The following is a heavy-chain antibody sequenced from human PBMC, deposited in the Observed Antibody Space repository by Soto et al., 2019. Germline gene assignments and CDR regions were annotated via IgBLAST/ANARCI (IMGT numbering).Heavy chain of an antibody. CDR2: IIPILGIA. Sequence: SVKVSCKASGGTFSSYTISWVRQAPGQGLEWMGRIIPILGIANYAQKFQGRVTITADKSTSTAYMELSSLRSEDTAVYYCARDFPDYYGSGSYSLNPTRYENDYWGQGTLVTVSS. D-gene: IGHD3-10*01. CDR3: ARDFPDYYGSGSYSLNPTRYENDY. V-gene: IGHV1-69*04. CDR1: GGTFSSYT. J-gene: IGHJ4*02.